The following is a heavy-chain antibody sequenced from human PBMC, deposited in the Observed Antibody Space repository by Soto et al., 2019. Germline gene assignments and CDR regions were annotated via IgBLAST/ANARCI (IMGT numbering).Heavy chain of an antibody. J-gene: IGHJ5*02. D-gene: IGHD3-22*01. V-gene: IGHV4-38-2*01. CDR2: IYHSGST. CDR3: ARVDPYYYDSSGPRGWSDP. Sequence: AVSGYSINSGYYWGWIRQPPGKGLEWIGGIYHSGSTYYNPSLKSRVTISVDTSKNQFSLKLSSVTAADTAVYYCARVDPYYYDSSGPRGWSDPWGQGTLVTVSS. CDR1: GYSINSGYY.